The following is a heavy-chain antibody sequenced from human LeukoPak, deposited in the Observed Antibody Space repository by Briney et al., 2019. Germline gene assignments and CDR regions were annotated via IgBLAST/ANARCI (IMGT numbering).Heavy chain of an antibody. Sequence: SETLSLTCAVYGGSFSGYYWSWIRQPPGKGLEWIGEINHSGSTNYNPSLKSRVTISVDTSKNQFSLTLSSVTAADTAVYYCARRYYDFWSGYKDFDYWGQGTLVTVSS. CDR2: INHSGST. CDR1: GGSFSGYY. CDR3: ARRYYDFWSGYKDFDY. D-gene: IGHD3-3*01. J-gene: IGHJ4*02. V-gene: IGHV4-34*01.